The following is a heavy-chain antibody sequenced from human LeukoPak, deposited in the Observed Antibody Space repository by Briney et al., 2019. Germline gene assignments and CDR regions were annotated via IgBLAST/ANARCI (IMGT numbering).Heavy chain of an antibody. CDR1: GFTFSSYA. J-gene: IGHJ4*02. Sequence: PGGSLRLSCAASGFTFSSYAMSWVRQAPGKGLEWVSSISASGGSTYYADSVKGRFTISRDNSKNTLYLQMNSLRAEDTAVYYCANSEYTSSYGGNDYWGQGTLVTVSS. CDR3: ANSEYTSSYGGNDY. CDR2: ISASGGST. V-gene: IGHV3-23*01. D-gene: IGHD2/OR15-2a*01.